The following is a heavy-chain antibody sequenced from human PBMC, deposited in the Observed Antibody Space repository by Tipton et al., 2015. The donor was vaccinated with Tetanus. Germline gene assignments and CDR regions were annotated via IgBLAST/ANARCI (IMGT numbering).Heavy chain of an antibody. D-gene: IGHD1-1*01. CDR3: ARANNEFPKKGPFDY. CDR1: GVSISSYY. Sequence: GLVKPSETLSLTCTVSGVSISSYYWSWIRQSPGKGLEWIGYIFYAGSTNSNPSLKSRVTISVDKAKNQFSLKLTSVTAADTAVYYCARANNEFPKKGPFDYWGQGALVIVSS. V-gene: IGHV4-59*01. J-gene: IGHJ4*02. CDR2: IFYAGST.